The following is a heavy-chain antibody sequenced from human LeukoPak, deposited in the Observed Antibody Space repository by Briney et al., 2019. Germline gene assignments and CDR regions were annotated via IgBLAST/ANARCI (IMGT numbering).Heavy chain of an antibody. CDR2: ISYTGST. V-gene: IGHV4-59*08. J-gene: IGHJ4*02. CDR1: GASISSYY. Sequence: PSETLSLTCTVSGASISSYYWSWIRQPPGKELAWIGYISYTGSTNYNPSLKSRVTISVDTSKNQFSLRLSSVTAADTAVYYCASLRMANFDYWGQGTLVTVSS. CDR3: ASLRMANFDY. D-gene: IGHD2-8*01.